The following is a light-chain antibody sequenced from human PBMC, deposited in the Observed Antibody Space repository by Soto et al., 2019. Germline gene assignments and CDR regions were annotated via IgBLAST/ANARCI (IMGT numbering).Light chain of an antibody. J-gene: IGLJ2*01. V-gene: IGLV1-40*01. Sequence: QSVLTQPPSVSGAPGQRVTISCTGRSSNIGAGYDVHWYQQLPGTAPKLLIYGNSNRPSGVPDRFSGSKSGTSGSLAITGLQAEDEADYYCQSYDSSLSGYVVFGGGTKLTVL. CDR3: QSYDSSLSGYVV. CDR2: GNS. CDR1: SSNIGAGYD.